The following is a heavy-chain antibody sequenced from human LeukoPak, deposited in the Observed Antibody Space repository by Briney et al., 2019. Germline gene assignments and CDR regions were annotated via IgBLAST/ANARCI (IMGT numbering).Heavy chain of an antibody. CDR2: IRYDGSNK. D-gene: IGHD2-2*01. V-gene: IGHV3-30*02. CDR1: GFTFSSYG. Sequence: PGGSLRLSCAASGFTFSSYGMHWVRQAPGKGLEWVAFIRYDGSNKYYADSVKGRFTISIDNSKNTLYLQMNSLRAEDTAVYYCAKAITEYQLLLAFDIWGQGTMVTVSS. CDR3: AKAITEYQLLLAFDI. J-gene: IGHJ3*02.